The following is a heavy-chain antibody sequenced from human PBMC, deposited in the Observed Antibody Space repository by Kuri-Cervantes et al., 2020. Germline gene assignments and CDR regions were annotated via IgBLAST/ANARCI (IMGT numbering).Heavy chain of an antibody. D-gene: IGHD3-16*01. J-gene: IGHJ5*02. CDR3: VRGSRGRSNWFDP. CDR1: GFTFSSYA. V-gene: IGHV3-30*07. Sequence: GESLKISCAASGFTFSSYAMHWVRQAPGKGLEWVAVISYDGSNKYYADSVKGRFTISRDNAKNSLYLQMNSLRAEDTALYFCVRGSRGRSNWFDPWGQGTLVTVSS. CDR2: ISYDGSNK.